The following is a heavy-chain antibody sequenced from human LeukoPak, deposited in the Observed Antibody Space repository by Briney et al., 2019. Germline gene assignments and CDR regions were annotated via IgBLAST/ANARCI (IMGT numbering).Heavy chain of an antibody. CDR2: VNSDGSSA. D-gene: IGHD1-26*01. J-gene: IGHJ4*02. V-gene: IGHV3-74*01. CDR1: GFTFSSYW. CDR3: ARGGGSYFDY. Sequence: GGSLRLSCAASGFTFSSYWMHWVRQAPGKGLVWVSRVNSDGSSARYADSVKGRFTISRDNAKNTLYLQMNSLRAEDTAVYYCARGGGSYFDYWGQGTLVTVSS.